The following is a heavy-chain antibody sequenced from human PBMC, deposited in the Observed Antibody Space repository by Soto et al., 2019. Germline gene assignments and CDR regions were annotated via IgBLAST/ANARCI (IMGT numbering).Heavy chain of an antibody. D-gene: IGHD6-19*01. CDR3: AREFKGYSSGWYPY. V-gene: IGHV3-20*04. CDR1: GFTFDDYG. J-gene: IGHJ4*02. Sequence: PGGSLRLSCAASGFTFDDYGMSWVRQAPGKGLEWVSGINWNGGSTGYADSVKGRFTISRDNAKNSLYLQMNSLRAEDTALYYCAREFKGYSSGWYPYWGQGTLVTVSS. CDR2: INWNGGST.